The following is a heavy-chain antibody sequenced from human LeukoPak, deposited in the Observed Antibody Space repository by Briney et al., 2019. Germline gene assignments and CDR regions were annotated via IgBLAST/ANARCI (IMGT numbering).Heavy chain of an antibody. CDR2: MNPNSGNT. CDR3: ARDQTQYYYDSSGYLRSTVGFDP. CDR1: GYTFTSYD. V-gene: IGHV1-8*03. Sequence: ASLKDSCKASGYTFTSYDINWVRQATGQGLEWMGWMNPNSGNTGYAQKFQGRVTITRNTSISTAYMELSSLRSEDTAVYYCARDQTQYYYDSSGYLRSTVGFDPWGQGTLVTVSS. D-gene: IGHD3-22*01. J-gene: IGHJ5*02.